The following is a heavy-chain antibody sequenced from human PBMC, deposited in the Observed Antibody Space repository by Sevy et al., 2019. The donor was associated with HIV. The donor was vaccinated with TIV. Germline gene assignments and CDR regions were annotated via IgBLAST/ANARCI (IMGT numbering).Heavy chain of an antibody. CDR3: ARALSGSGSSFDY. D-gene: IGHD3-10*01. CDR2: ISSSSSYI. J-gene: IGHJ4*02. Sequence: GGSLRLSCAASGFTFSSYSMNWVRQAPGKGLEWVSSISSSSSYIYYADSVKGRFTISRDNAKNSLYLQMNSLRAEDTAVYYCARALSGSGSSFDYWGQGTLVTVSS. CDR1: GFTFSSYS. V-gene: IGHV3-21*01.